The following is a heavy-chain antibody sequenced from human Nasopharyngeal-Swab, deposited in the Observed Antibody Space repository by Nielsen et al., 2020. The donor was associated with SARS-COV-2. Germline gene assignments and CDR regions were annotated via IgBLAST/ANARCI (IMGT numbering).Heavy chain of an antibody. Sequence: ASVKVSCKASGYTFTSYAMNWVRQAPGQGLERMGWTNTNTGNPTYAQGFTGRFVFSLDTSVSKAYLQISSLKAEDTAVYYCARARGQPHNYYYYGMDVWGQGTTVTVSS. CDR1: GYTFTSYA. V-gene: IGHV7-4-1*02. J-gene: IGHJ6*02. CDR2: TNTNTGNP. CDR3: ARARGQPHNYYYYGMDV.